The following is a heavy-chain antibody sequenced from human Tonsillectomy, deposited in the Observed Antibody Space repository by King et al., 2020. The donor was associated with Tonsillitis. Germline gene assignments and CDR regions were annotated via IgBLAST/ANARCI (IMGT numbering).Heavy chain of an antibody. V-gene: IGHV4-39*01. CDR3: ARRTDLLSFDF. Sequence: QLQESGPGLVKPLETLSLTCTVSGGSGSSSHYYWGRSRPPPGKGLEWIGRISYSGRTYHNPSLKNRVTISGAPFKNQFSLQMGSVTAADTAVYYCARRTDLLSFDFWGQGTLVTVSS. J-gene: IGHJ4*02. CDR1: GGSGSSSHYY. CDR2: ISYSGRT. D-gene: IGHD1-26*01.